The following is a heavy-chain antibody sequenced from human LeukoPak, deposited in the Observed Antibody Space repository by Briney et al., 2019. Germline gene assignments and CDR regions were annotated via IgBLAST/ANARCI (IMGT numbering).Heavy chain of an antibody. D-gene: IGHD4-17*01. V-gene: IGHV3-21*01. CDR1: GFTFSTYS. CDR3: ARDRRDYGDYVDAFDI. J-gene: IGHJ3*02. CDR2: ISSSSSYI. Sequence: GGSLRLSCAASGFTFSTYSMDWVRQAPGKGLEWVSSISSSSSYIYYADSVKGRFTISRDNAKNSLSLQMNSLRAEDTAVYYCARDRRDYGDYVDAFDIWGLGTMVTVSS.